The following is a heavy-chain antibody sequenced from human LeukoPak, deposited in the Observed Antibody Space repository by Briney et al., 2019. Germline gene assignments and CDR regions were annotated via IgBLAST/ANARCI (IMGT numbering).Heavy chain of an antibody. CDR1: GFTFSSYG. CDR3: ARECGSWSLCLDY. J-gene: IGHJ4*02. CDR2: IRYDGSNK. Sequence: GGSLRLSCAASGFTFSSYGMHWVRQAPGKGLEWVAFIRYDGSNKYYADSVKGRFTISRDNAKNSLYLQMNSLRAEDTAVYYCARECGSWSLCLDYWGQGTLVTVSS. V-gene: IGHV3-30*02. D-gene: IGHD1-26*01.